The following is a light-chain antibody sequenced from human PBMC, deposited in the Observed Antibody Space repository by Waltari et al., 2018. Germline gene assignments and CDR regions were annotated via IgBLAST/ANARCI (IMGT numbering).Light chain of an antibody. CDR3: QQYGNSPPFT. J-gene: IGKJ3*01. CDR2: GAS. CDR1: PSVSSSY. Sequence: EIVLTQLPGTLSLSPGERSTLYCRASPSVSSSYLAWYQHKPGQAPRLLIYGASSRATGIPDRFSGSGSGTDFTLTVSRLEPEDFAVYYCQQYGNSPPFTFGPGTRVDIK. V-gene: IGKV3-20*01.